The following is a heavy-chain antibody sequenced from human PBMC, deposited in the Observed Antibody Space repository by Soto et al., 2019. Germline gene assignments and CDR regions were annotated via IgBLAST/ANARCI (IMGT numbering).Heavy chain of an antibody. Sequence: ASVKVSCKASGYTFTGYYMHLVRQAPGQGLEWMGWINPNSGGTNYAQKFQGWVTMTRDTSISTAYMELSRLRSDDTAVYYCARGGVVVVAATLNYYYYGMDVWGQGTTVTVSS. V-gene: IGHV1-2*04. D-gene: IGHD2-15*01. CDR1: GYTFTGYY. CDR3: ARGGVVVVAATLNYYYYGMDV. J-gene: IGHJ6*02. CDR2: INPNSGGT.